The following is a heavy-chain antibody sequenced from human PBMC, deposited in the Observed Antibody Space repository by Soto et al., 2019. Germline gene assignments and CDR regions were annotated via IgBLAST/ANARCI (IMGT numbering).Heavy chain of an antibody. J-gene: IGHJ3*02. CDR1: GFNFSSYW. CDR3: ARDLGYYGSGSRRALGAFDI. V-gene: IGHV3-7*01. CDR2: IKQDGSEK. D-gene: IGHD3-10*01. Sequence: GGSLRLSCAASGFNFSSYWMSWVRKAQGKGLEWVANIKQDGSEKYYVDSVKGRFTISRDNAKNSLYLQMNSLRAEDTAVYYCARDLGYYGSGSRRALGAFDIWGQGTMVTVSS.